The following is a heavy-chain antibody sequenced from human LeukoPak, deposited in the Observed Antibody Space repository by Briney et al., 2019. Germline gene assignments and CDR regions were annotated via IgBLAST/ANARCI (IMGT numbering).Heavy chain of an antibody. D-gene: IGHD5-24*01. CDR3: ARGQRAHVEYSYFMDV. Sequence: SGGGVVQPGRSLRLSCAASGFTFSNYAIHWVRQAPGKGLEWVALISYDGSYKSYADSVKGRFTISRDNSKNTLYLQMNSLRAEDTAVYYCARGQRAHVEYSYFMDVWGKGTTVTVSS. CDR1: GFTFSNYA. J-gene: IGHJ6*03. V-gene: IGHV3-30*04. CDR2: ISYDGSYK.